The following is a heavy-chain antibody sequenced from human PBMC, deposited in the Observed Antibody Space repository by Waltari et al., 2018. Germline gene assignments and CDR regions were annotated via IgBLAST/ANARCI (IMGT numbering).Heavy chain of an antibody. V-gene: IGHV3-23*01. J-gene: IGHJ4*02. CDR2: IRGSGGST. CDR1: GFTFSSYA. Sequence: EVQLLESGGGLVQPGGSLRLSCAASGFTFSSYAMSWVRQAPGKGRAWVSVIRGSGGSTYYADSVKGRFTISRDNSKNTLYLQMNSLRAEDTAVYYCAKLCAAYSSCQDYWGQGTLVTVSS. D-gene: IGHD6-13*01. CDR3: AKLCAAYSSCQDY.